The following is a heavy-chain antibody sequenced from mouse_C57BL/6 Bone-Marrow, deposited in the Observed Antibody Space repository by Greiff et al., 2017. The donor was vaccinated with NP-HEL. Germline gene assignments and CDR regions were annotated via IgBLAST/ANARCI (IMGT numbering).Heavy chain of an antibody. Sequence: EVQLQQSGPELVKPGASVKMSCKASGYTFTDYNMHWVKQSHGKSLEWIGYINPNNGGTSYNQKFKGKATLTVNKSSSTAYMELRSLTSEDSAVYYCARSAITTVVATDWYFDVWGTGTTVTVSS. CDR2: INPNNGGT. J-gene: IGHJ1*03. D-gene: IGHD1-1*01. CDR1: GYTFTDYN. V-gene: IGHV1-22*01. CDR3: ARSAITTVVATDWYFDV.